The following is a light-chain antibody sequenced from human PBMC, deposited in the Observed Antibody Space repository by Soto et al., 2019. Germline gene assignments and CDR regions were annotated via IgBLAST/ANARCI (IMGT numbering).Light chain of an antibody. V-gene: IGLV2-18*02. CDR3: SSYTITNTYV. J-gene: IGLJ1*01. CDR2: EVS. CDR1: SSDVGSFNR. Sequence: SVLTQPPSVSWSSVQSVAISCTGTSSDVGSFNRVSWYQQPPGTAPKLIISEVSNRPSGVPDRFSGSKSGNTASLTISGLQAEDEADYYCSSYTITNTYVFGTGTKVPS.